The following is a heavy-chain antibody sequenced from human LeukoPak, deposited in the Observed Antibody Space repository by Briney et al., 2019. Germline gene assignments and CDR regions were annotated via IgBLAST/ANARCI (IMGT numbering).Heavy chain of an antibody. J-gene: IGHJ4*02. Sequence: ASVKVSCKASGYTFIGYYMHWVRQAPGQGLEWMAWINPNNGDTNYAQKFQGRVTMIRDTSISTAYMELSRLISDDTAVYYCARGDSSLKLGDYWGQGTLVTVSS. CDR3: ARGDSSLKLGDY. CDR2: INPNNGDT. D-gene: IGHD6-13*01. V-gene: IGHV1-2*02. CDR1: GYTFIGYY.